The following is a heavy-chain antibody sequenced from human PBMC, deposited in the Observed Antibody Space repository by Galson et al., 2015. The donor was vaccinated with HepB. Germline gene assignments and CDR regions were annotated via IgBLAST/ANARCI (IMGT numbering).Heavy chain of an antibody. CDR1: GGSISSYY. J-gene: IGHJ3*02. CDR2: VYYSGNT. Sequence: LSLTCTVSGGSISSYYWSWIRQPPGKGLEWIGYVYYSGNTNYNPSLKGRVTISGDTSKNQFSLELSSVTAADTAVYYCARHGSSWSDAFDIWGQGTTVTVSS. D-gene: IGHD6-13*01. V-gene: IGHV4-59*08. CDR3: ARHGSSWSDAFDI.